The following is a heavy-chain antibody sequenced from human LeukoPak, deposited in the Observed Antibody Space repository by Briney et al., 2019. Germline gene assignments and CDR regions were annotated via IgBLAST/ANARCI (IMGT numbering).Heavy chain of an antibody. D-gene: IGHD6-19*01. CDR1: GYTFTSYD. J-gene: IGHJ6*03. CDR3: ARGTPLYSSGWYPYYYYYYYMDV. CDR2: MNPNSGNT. Sequence: ASVKVSCKASGYTFTSYDINWVRQATGQGLEWMGWMNPNSGNTGYAQKFQGRVTMTRNTSISTAYMELSSLRSEDTAVYYCARGTPLYSSGWYPYYYYYYYMDVWGKGTTVTVSS. V-gene: IGHV1-8*01.